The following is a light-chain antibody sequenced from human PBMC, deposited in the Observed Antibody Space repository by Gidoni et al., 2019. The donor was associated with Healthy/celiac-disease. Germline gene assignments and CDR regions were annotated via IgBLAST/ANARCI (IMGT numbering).Light chain of an antibody. CDR3: QQYDSYPRT. J-gene: IGKJ1*01. Sequence: AIRITQSPSSLSASTGDRVTITCRASQGISSYLAWYQQKPGKAPKLLIYDASTLQSGVPSRFSGSGSGTDFTLTISCLQSEDFATYYCQQYDSYPRTFGEGTKVEIK. V-gene: IGKV1-8*01. CDR2: DAS. CDR1: QGISSY.